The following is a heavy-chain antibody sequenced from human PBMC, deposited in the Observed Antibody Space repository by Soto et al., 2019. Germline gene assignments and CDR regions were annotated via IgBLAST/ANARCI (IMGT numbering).Heavy chain of an antibody. V-gene: IGHV3-21*01. Sequence: PVGSLRLSCAASGFTFSSYSMNWVRQAPGKGLEWVSSISSSSSYIYYADSVKGRFTISRDNAKNSLYLQMNSLRAEDTAVYYCARGAVISITIFGVVITDNYGMDVWGQGTTVTVSS. CDR1: GFTFSSYS. D-gene: IGHD3-3*01. J-gene: IGHJ6*02. CDR2: ISSSSSYI. CDR3: ARGAVISITIFGVVITDNYGMDV.